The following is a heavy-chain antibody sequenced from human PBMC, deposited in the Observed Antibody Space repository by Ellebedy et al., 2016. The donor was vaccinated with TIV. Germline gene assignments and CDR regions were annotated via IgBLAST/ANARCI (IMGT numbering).Heavy chain of an antibody. CDR2: IVPLVGSI. V-gene: IGHV1-69*13. Sequence: ASVKVSXKASGGTFNNYAFNWVRQAPGQGLEWMGGIVPLVGSIKYAEKFQGRVTISADESTTTGYLDFSSLTSEDTAVYYCARKFGGGGVFDSWGQGTMITVSP. CDR3: ARKFGGGGVFDS. J-gene: IGHJ3*02. D-gene: IGHD3-10*01. CDR1: GGTFNNYA.